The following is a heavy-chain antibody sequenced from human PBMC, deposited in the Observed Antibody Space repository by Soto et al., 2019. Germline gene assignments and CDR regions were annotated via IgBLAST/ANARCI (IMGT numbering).Heavy chain of an antibody. J-gene: IGHJ6*02. CDR3: ARRARIAAAGLYYYGMDV. V-gene: IGHV4-39*01. CDR2: IYYSGST. Sequence: PSETLSLTCTVSGGSISSSSYYWGWIRQPPGKGLEWIGSIYYSGSTYYNPSLKSRVTISVDTSKNQFSLKLSSVTAADTAVYYCARRARIAAAGLYYYGMDVWGQGTPVTVSS. CDR1: GGSISSSSYY. D-gene: IGHD6-13*01.